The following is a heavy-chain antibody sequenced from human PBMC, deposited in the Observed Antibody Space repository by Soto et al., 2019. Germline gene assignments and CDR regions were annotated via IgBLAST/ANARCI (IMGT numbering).Heavy chain of an antibody. J-gene: IGHJ4*02. CDR2: LYGSGRGI. D-gene: IGHD2-8*01. V-gene: IGHV3-23*01. Sequence: EVQLLEFGGGLVQPGGSLRLSCAASGFTFSTYAMSWVRQAPGKGLEWVSGLYGSGRGISYADSVKGRFTISRDNSNEILYLEMRSLRVEDTAVYYCAKDRQPDGLWPFDHWGQGTLVIVSS. CDR1: GFTFSTYA. CDR3: AKDRQPDGLWPFDH.